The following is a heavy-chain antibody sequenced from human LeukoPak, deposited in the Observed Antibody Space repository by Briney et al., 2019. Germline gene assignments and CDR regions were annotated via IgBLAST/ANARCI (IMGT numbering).Heavy chain of an antibody. CDR3: TRVTAAAGTPDY. J-gene: IGHJ4*02. CDR1: GFTFSGYS. CDR2: IRSKAYGGTT. Sequence: GGSLRLSCAASGFTFSGYSMNWVRQAPGKGLEWVGFIRSKAYGGTTEYAASVKGRFTISRDDSKSIAYLQMNSLKTEDTAVYYCTRVTAAAGTPDYWGQGTLVTVSS. V-gene: IGHV3-49*04. D-gene: IGHD6-13*01.